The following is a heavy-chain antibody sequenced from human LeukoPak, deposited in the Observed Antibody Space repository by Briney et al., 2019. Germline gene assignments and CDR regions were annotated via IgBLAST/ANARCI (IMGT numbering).Heavy chain of an antibody. CDR3: ARNYDSSGYYFWFDP. J-gene: IGHJ5*02. V-gene: IGHV3-33*01. Sequence: TGGSLRLSCAASGFTFSSYGMHWVRQAPGKGLGWVAVIWYDGSNKYYADSVKGRFTISRDNSKNTLYLQMNSLRAEDTAVYYCARNYDSSGYYFWFDPWGQGTLVTVSS. D-gene: IGHD3-22*01. CDR1: GFTFSSYG. CDR2: IWYDGSNK.